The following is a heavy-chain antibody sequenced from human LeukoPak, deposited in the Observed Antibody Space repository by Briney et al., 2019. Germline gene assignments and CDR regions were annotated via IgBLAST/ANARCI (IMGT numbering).Heavy chain of an antibody. D-gene: IGHD3-16*02. J-gene: IGHJ4*02. CDR3: ARYDYVWGSYRYSFDY. V-gene: IGHV1-18*01. CDR2: ISAYNGNT. Sequence: ASVKVSCKASGYTFTSYGISWVRRAPGQGLEWMGWISAYNGNTNYAQKLQGRVTMTTDTSTSTAYMELRSLRSDDTAVYYCARYDYVWGSYRYSFDYWGQGTLVTVSS. CDR1: GYTFTSYG.